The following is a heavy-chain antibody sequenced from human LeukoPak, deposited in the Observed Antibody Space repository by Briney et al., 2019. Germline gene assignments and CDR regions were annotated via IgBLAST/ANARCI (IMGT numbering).Heavy chain of an antibody. CDR2: IYYSGST. Sequence: PSETLSLTCTVSSGSLSSYYWSWLRQPPGKGLEWIGYIYYSGSTNYNPSLMSRVTISVDTSKNPFSLKLTSVTAADTAVYYCARALGYSYEIWGQGTLVTVSS. CDR1: SGSLSSYY. J-gene: IGHJ4*02. V-gene: IGHV4-59*01. CDR3: ARALGYSYEI. D-gene: IGHD5-18*01.